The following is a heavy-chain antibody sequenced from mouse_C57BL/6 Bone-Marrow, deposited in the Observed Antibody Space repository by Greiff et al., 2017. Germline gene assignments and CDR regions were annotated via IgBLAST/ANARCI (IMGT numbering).Heavy chain of an antibody. V-gene: IGHV1-69*01. Sequence: QVQLQQSGAELVMPGASVKLSCKASGYTFTSYWMHWVKQRPGQGLEWIGEIDPSDSYTNYNQKFKGKSTLTVDKSSSTAYMQLSSLTSEDSAVYYCARGCLWYFDVWGTGTTVTVSS. CDR2: IDPSDSYT. J-gene: IGHJ1*03. CDR3: ARGCLWYFDV. D-gene: IGHD3-3*01. CDR1: GYTFTSYW.